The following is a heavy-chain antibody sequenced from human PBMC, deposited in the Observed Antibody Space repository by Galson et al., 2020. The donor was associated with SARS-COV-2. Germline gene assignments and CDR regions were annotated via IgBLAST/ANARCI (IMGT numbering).Heavy chain of an antibody. CDR2: IKSDGSII. CDR1: GFAISNYW. J-gene: IGHJ4*02. CDR3: AGALVI. D-gene: IGHD3-16*01. Sequence: GGSLRLSCAASGFAISNYWKHWVRHAPGQGLVWVSRIKSDGSIISYADSVQGRFTISRDNAKNTLYLQMNSLRSEGTALYYCAGALVIWGQGTLFTVSS. V-gene: IGHV3-74*01.